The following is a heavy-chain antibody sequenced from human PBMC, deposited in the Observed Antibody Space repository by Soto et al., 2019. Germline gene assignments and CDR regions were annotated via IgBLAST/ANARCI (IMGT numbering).Heavy chain of an antibody. Sequence: GGSLRLSCAASGFTFSSYGMHWVRQAPGKGLEWVAVISYDGSNKYYADSVKGRFTISRDNSKNTLYLQMNSLRAEDTAVYYCAKDISVEWELPYWGQGTLVTVSS. D-gene: IGHD1-26*01. CDR2: ISYDGSNK. CDR3: AKDISVEWELPY. CDR1: GFTFSSYG. J-gene: IGHJ4*02. V-gene: IGHV3-30*18.